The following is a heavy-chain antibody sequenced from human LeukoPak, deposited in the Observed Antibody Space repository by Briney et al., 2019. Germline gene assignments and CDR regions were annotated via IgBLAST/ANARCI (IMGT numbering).Heavy chain of an antibody. CDR2: IIPIFGTA. J-gene: IGHJ4*02. CDR3: ARGVVASRPNHFDY. CDR1: GDTFSSYA. V-gene: IGHV1-69*13. Sequence: SVKVSCKASGDTFSSYAICWVRQAPGQGLEWMGGIIPIFGTANCAQKFQGRVTITADESTTTAYMELSSLRSEDTAVYYCARGVVASRPNHFDYWGQGTLVTVSS. D-gene: IGHD1-14*01.